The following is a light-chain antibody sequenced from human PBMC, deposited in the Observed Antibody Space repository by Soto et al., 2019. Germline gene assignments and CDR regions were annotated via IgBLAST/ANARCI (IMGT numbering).Light chain of an antibody. V-gene: IGKV1-27*01. Sequence: DIQMTQSPSSLSASVGDRVTITCRASQGISNYLAWYQQKPGKVPQVLIYAASTLQSGVPSRFSDSGSGTDFTLTISSLQPEDVATYFCQKYDSAPRTFGQGTKVEIK. CDR2: AAS. J-gene: IGKJ1*01. CDR3: QKYDSAPRT. CDR1: QGISNY.